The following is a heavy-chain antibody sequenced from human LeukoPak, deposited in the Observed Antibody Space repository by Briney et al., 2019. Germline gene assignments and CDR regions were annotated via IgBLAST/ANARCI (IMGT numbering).Heavy chain of an antibody. Sequence: SETLSLTCAVYDASFTNDYWSWIRQPPGKGLEWIGEIHHSGTTKYKPSLKSRITISVDTSKNEFSLRLTSVTAADTAVYYCARAPSGYKFCFASWGQGSLVTVSS. J-gene: IGHJ4*02. CDR1: DASFTNDY. CDR2: IHHSGTT. V-gene: IGHV4-34*01. D-gene: IGHD3-22*01. CDR3: ARAPSGYKFCFAS.